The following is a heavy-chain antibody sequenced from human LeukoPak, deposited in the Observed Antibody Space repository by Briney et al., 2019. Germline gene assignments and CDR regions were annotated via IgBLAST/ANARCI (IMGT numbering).Heavy chain of an antibody. V-gene: IGHV4-39*07. CDR3: AREHSSSLKGAGWGY. J-gene: IGHJ4*01. CDR1: GGSISSGSYY. Sequence: PSETLSLTCSVSGGSISSGSYYWAWIRQPPGKGLEWIGSIYYSGSTNYNPSLKSRVTISIDTSKNQFSLKLSSVTAADTAVYYCAREHSSSLKGAGWGYWGQGTLVTVSS. D-gene: IGHD6-6*01. CDR2: IYYSGST.